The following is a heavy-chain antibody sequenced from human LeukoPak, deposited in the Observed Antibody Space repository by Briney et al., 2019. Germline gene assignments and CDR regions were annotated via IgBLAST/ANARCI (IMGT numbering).Heavy chain of an antibody. J-gene: IGHJ6*03. D-gene: IGHD1-7*01. CDR2: IKQDGSEK. V-gene: IGHV3-7*01. CDR3: ARDRKLELRRYYYYYMDV. Sequence: GGSLRLSCAASGFTFSSYAMSWVRQAPGKGLEWVANIKQDGSEKYYVDSVKGRFTISRDNAKNSLYLQMNSLRAEDTAVYYCARDRKLELRRYYYYYMDVWGKGTTVTVSS. CDR1: GFTFSSYA.